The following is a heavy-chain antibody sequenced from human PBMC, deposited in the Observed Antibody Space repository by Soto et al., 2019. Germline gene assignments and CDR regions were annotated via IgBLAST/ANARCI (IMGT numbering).Heavy chain of an antibody. D-gene: IGHD6-13*01. CDR1: GFTFDDYA. V-gene: IGHV3-9*01. CDR3: AKDLLGRIAAAGTYFDY. J-gene: IGHJ4*02. Sequence: PGGSLRLSCAVSGFTFDDYAMHWVRQAPGKGLEWVSGISWNSGSIGYADSVKGRFTISRDNAKNSLYLQMNSLRAEDTALYYCAKDLLGRIAAAGTYFDYWGQGTLVTVSS. CDR2: ISWNSGSI.